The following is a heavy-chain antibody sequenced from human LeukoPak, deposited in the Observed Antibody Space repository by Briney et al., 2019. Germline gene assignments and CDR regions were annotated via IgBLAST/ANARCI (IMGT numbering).Heavy chain of an antibody. Sequence: NPSQTLSLTCTVSGGSISSGGYYWSWIRQPPGKGLEWIGYIYHSGSTYYNPSLKSRVTISVDTSKNQSSLKLSSVTAADTAVYYCARQLKKSIFGVVIGYWGQGTLVTVTS. J-gene: IGHJ4*02. CDR3: ARQLKKSIFGVVIGY. D-gene: IGHD3-3*01. V-gene: IGHV4-30-2*03. CDR1: GGSISSGGYY. CDR2: IYHSGST.